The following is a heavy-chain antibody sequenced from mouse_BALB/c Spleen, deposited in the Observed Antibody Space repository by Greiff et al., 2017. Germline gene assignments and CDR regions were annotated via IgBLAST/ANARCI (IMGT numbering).Heavy chain of an antibody. D-gene: IGHD2-1*01. CDR1: GFNIKDYY. J-gene: IGHJ4*01. CDR2: IDPANGNT. V-gene: IGHV14-3*02. CDR3: ARWAYYGKDAMDY. Sequence: EVQLQQSGAELVRSGASVKLSCTASGFNIKDYYMHWVKQRPEQGLEWIGRIDPANGNTKYDPKFQGKATITADTSSNTAYLQLSSLTSEDTAVYYCARWAYYGKDAMDYWGQGTSVTVSS.